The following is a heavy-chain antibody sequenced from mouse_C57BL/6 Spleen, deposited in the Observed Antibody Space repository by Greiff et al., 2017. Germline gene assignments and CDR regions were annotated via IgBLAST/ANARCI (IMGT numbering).Heavy chain of an antibody. CDR3: ERRGYYSNGIFAY. Sequence: EVQLQQSGPELVKPGASVKISCKASGYTFTDYYMNWVKQSHGKSLEWIGDINPNNGGTSYNQKFKGKATLTVDKSSSTAYMELRSLTSEDSAVYYCERRGYYSNGIFAYWGQGTLVTVSA. V-gene: IGHV1-26*01. D-gene: IGHD2-5*01. CDR1: GYTFTDYY. CDR2: INPNNGGT. J-gene: IGHJ3*01.